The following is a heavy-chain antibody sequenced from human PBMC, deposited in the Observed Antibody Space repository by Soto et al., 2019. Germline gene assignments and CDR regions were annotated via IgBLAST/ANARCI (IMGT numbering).Heavy chain of an antibody. CDR2: IYYSGST. J-gene: IGHJ6*02. D-gene: IGHD4-17*01. Sequence: SETLSLTCTVSGGSIISGGYYWIWIRQHPGKGLEWIGYIYYSGSTYYNPSLKSRVTISVDTSKNQFSLKLSSVTAADTAVYYCARELTRDDYGDYADGDYYYYYGMDVWGQGTTVTVSS. CDR1: GGSIISGGYY. CDR3: ARELTRDDYGDYADGDYYYYYGMDV. V-gene: IGHV4-31*03.